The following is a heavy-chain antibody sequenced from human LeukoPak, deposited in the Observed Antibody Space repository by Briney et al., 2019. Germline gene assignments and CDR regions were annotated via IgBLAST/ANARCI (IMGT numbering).Heavy chain of an antibody. CDR1: GYTFTSYG. CDR3: ARDVLLVVGYSSGWYFDY. CDR2: ISAYNGDT. J-gene: IGHJ4*02. V-gene: IGHV1-18*01. Sequence: ASVKVSCKASGYTFTSYGISWVRQAPGQGLEWMGWISAYNGDTNYAQKLQGRVTMTTDTSTSTAFVDLRSLRSDDTAVYYCARDVLLVVGYSSGWYFDYWGQGTLVTVSS. D-gene: IGHD6-19*01.